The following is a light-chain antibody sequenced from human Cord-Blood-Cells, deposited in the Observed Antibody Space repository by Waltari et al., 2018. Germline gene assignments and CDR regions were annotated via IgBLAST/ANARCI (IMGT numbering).Light chain of an antibody. Sequence: DIQMTQSPSSLSASVGDRVTITCRASQSISSYLNWYQQKPGKDPKLLIYAASSLQSGVPSRFSGSGSGTDFTLTISSRQPEDFATYYCQQSYSTPITFGGGTKVEIK. CDR1: QSISSY. CDR3: QQSYSTPIT. J-gene: IGKJ4*01. V-gene: IGKV1-39*01. CDR2: AAS.